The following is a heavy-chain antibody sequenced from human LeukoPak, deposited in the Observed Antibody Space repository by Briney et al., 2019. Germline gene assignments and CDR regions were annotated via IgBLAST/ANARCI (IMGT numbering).Heavy chain of an antibody. CDR3: ARDGADYDFWSGYLGRPYPHNWFDP. Sequence: GGSLRLSCAASGFTFSDYYMSWIRQAPGKGLEWVSYISSSGSTIYYADSVKGRFTISRDNAKNSLYLRMNSLRAEDTAVYYCARDGADYDFWSGYLGRPYPHNWFDPWGQGTLVTVSS. J-gene: IGHJ5*02. V-gene: IGHV3-11*01. CDR1: GFTFSDYY. CDR2: ISSSGSTI. D-gene: IGHD3-3*01.